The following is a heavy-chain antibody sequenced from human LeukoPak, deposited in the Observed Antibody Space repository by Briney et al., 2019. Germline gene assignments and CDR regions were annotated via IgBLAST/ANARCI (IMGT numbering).Heavy chain of an antibody. Sequence: GGSLRLSCAASGFTFSSYSMNWVRQAPGKGLEWVSSISSSSSYIHYADSVKGRFTISRDNAKNSLYLQMNSLRAEDTAVYYCASETGTTRDYYYYYMDVWGKGTTVTVSS. CDR3: ASETGTTRDYYYYYMDV. J-gene: IGHJ6*03. V-gene: IGHV3-21*01. CDR1: GFTFSSYS. CDR2: ISSSSSYI. D-gene: IGHD1-1*01.